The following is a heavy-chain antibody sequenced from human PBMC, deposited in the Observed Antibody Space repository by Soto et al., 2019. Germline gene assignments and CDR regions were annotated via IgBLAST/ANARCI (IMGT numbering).Heavy chain of an antibody. Sequence: PGGSLRLSCAASGFTFSSYAMHWVRQAPGKGLEWVAVISYDGSNKYYADSVKGRFTISRDNSKNTLYLQMNSLRAEDTAVYYCARDRWNYDILTGSDYHYGMDVWGQGTTVTVSS. CDR2: ISYDGSNK. CDR1: GFTFSSYA. CDR3: ARDRWNYDILTGSDYHYGMDV. D-gene: IGHD3-9*01. J-gene: IGHJ6*02. V-gene: IGHV3-30-3*01.